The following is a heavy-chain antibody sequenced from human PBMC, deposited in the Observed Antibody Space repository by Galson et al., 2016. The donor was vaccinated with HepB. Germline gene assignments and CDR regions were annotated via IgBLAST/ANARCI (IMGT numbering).Heavy chain of an antibody. J-gene: IGHJ6*02. CDR3: ARKERATRGGMDV. CDR1: GFTFRGYA. Sequence: SLRLSCAASGFTFRGYAIHWVRQAPGKGLEWVTVISYDGSNKYYADSVMGRFTISRDNPRHTLYLQMNSLRPDDTAVYYCARKERATRGGMDVWGQGTTVTVYS. CDR2: ISYDGSNK. D-gene: IGHD5-24*01. V-gene: IGHV3-30*04.